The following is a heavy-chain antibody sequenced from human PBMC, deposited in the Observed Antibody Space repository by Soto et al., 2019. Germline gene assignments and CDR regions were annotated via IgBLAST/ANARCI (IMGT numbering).Heavy chain of an antibody. CDR2: IYYSGST. CDR1: GGSISSYY. J-gene: IGHJ6*03. D-gene: IGHD3-9*01. CDR3: ARRAGLSYYDILTGPNYYYSYMDV. Sequence: SETLSLTCTVCGGSISSYYWSWIRQPPGKGLEWIGYIYYSGSTNYNPSLKSRVTISVDTSKNQFSLKLSSVTAADTAVYYCARRAGLSYYDILTGPNYYYSYMDVWGKGTTVTVSS. V-gene: IGHV4-59*08.